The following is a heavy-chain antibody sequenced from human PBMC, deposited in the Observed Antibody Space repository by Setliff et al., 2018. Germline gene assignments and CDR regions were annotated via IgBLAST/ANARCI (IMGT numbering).Heavy chain of an antibody. J-gene: IGHJ4*02. CDR1: GYSFTKYF. D-gene: IGHD6-13*01. CDR3: ATGQHSGSWTLDQ. V-gene: IGHV1-2*06. CDR2: VFTATDDT. Sequence: GASVKVSCKPSGYSFTKYFLHWVRQAPGQGLEWMGRVFTATDDTQFRTEFQGRVSVTRDTSMSTTYMELSGLRSDDTAVYYCATGQHSGSWTLDQWGQGTLVTVSS.